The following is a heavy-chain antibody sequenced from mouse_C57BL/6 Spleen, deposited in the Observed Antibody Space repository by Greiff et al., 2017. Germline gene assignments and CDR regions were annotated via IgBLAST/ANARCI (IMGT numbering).Heavy chain of an antibody. CDR2: IDPENGDT. J-gene: IGHJ2*01. D-gene: IGHD2-3*01. V-gene: IGHV14-4*01. Sequence: EVQLQQSGAELVRPGASVTLSCTASGFNINDDYMHWVKQRPEQGLEWIGWIDPENGDTEYASKFQGKATITADTSSNTAYLQLSSLTSEDTAVYYYTTNDVYLYDCWGQGATLSVSS. CDR3: TTNDVYLYDC. CDR1: GFNINDDY.